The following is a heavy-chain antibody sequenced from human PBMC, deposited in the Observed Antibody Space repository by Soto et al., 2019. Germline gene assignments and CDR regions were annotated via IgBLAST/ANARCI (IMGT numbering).Heavy chain of an antibody. CDR1: GGTFSSYA. J-gene: IGHJ4*02. Sequence: ASVKVSCKASGGTFSSYAISWVRQAPGQGLEWMGGIIPIFGTANYAQKFQGRVTITADESTSTAYMELSSLRSEDTAVYYCARGTSRDYCSSTSCYRYYFDYWGQGTLVTVSS. D-gene: IGHD2-2*01. CDR2: IIPIFGTA. V-gene: IGHV1-69*13. CDR3: ARGTSRDYCSSTSCYRYYFDY.